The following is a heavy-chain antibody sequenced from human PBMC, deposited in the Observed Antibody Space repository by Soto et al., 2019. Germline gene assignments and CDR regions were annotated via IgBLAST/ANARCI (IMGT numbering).Heavy chain of an antibody. J-gene: IGHJ4*02. D-gene: IGHD3-22*01. CDR1: GGSISSGGYY. V-gene: IGHV4-31*03. Sequence: QVQLQESGPGLVKPSQTLSLTCTVSGGSISSGGYYWSWICQHPGKGLEWIGYIYYSGSTYYNPSLKSRVTISVDTSKNQFSLKLSSVTAADTAVYYCAKYYDSSGYKYRAGDYFDYWGQGTLVTVSS. CDR3: AKYYDSSGYKYRAGDYFDY. CDR2: IYYSGST.